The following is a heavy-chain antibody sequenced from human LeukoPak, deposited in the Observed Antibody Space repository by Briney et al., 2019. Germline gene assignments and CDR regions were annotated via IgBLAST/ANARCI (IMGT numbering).Heavy chain of an antibody. D-gene: IGHD3-3*01. CDR1: GGSISSGGYY. V-gene: IGHV4-31*03. J-gene: IGHJ6*03. Sequence: PSETLSLTCTVSGGSISSGGYYWSWIRQHPGKGLEWIGYIYYSGSTYYNPSLKSRVTISVDTSKNQFSLKLSSVTAADTAVYYCARFGYDFWSGYFARLDYYYMDVWGKGTTVTVSS. CDR2: IYYSGST. CDR3: ARFGYDFWSGYFARLDYYYMDV.